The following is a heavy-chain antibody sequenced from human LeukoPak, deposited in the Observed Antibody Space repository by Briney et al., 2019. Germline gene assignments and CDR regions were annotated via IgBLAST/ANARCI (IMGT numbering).Heavy chain of an antibody. CDR2: IYYSGST. J-gene: IGHJ5*02. CDR1: GDSISTSSYY. Sequence: SETLSLTCSVSGDSISTSSYYWGWIRQPPGKGLEWIGTIYYSGSTYYNPSLTSRVTISVDTSKNQFSLKLSSVTAADTAVYYCARGRRGSYGSFFGRWFDPWGQGTLVTVSS. D-gene: IGHD5-18*01. V-gene: IGHV4-39*01. CDR3: ARGRRGSYGSFFGRWFDP.